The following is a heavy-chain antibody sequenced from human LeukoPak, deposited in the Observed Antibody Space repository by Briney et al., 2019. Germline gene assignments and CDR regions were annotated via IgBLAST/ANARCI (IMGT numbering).Heavy chain of an antibody. CDR1: GYTFTSYG. J-gene: IGHJ5*02. D-gene: IGHD3-22*01. Sequence: ASVKVSCKASGYTFTSYGISWVRQAPGQGLDWMGWISAYNGNTNYAQKLQGRVTMTTDTSTSTAYMELRSLRSDDTAVYYCARVIVESEYYYDGSGYRANWFDPWGQGTLVTVSS. CDR2: ISAYNGNT. V-gene: IGHV1-18*01. CDR3: ARVIVESEYYYDGSGYRANWFDP.